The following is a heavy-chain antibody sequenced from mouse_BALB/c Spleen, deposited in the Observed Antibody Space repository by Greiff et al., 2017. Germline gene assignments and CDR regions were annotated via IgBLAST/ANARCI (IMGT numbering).Heavy chain of an antibody. CDR3: ARYGSSYDYAMDY. Sequence: QVQLQQPGAELVKPGASVKLSCKASGYTFTSYWMHWVKQRPGQGLEWIGEIDPSDSYTNYNQKFKGKATLTVDKSSSTAYMQLSSLTSEDSAVYYCARYGSSYDYAMDYWGQGTSVTVSS. CDR1: GYTFTSYW. J-gene: IGHJ4*01. CDR2: IDPSDSYT. D-gene: IGHD1-1*01. V-gene: IGHV1-69*02.